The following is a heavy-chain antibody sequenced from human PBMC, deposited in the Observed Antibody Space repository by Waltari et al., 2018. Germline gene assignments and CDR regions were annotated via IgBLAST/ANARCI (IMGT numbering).Heavy chain of an antibody. D-gene: IGHD5-18*01. V-gene: IGHV4-59*01. CDR1: GGSISSYY. Sequence: QVQLQESGPGLVKPSETLSLTCTVSGGSISSYYWSWIRQPPGKGLEWIGYIYYSGSTNYNPSLKSRVTISVDTSKNQFSLKLSSVTAADTAVYYCARLRYSPTESGDFDYWGQGTLVTVSS. CDR2: IYYSGST. CDR3: ARLRYSPTESGDFDY. J-gene: IGHJ4*02.